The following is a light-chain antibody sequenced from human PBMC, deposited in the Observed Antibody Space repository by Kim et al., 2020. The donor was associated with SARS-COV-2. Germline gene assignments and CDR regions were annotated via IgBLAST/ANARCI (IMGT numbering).Light chain of an antibody. V-gene: IGLV2-14*04. CDR1: SRDVGGYNY. CDR2: DVS. CDR3: SSYTSSSTYV. J-gene: IGLJ1*01. Sequence: GQLITTSCTGTSRDVGGYNYVSWNQQHPGKAPKLMIYDVSKRPSGVSNRFSGSKSGNTASLTISGLQAEDEADYYCSSYTSSSTYVFGTGTKVTVL.